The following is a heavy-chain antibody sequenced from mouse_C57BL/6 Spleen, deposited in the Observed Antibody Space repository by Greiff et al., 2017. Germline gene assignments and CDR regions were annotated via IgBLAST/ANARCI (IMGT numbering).Heavy chain of an antibody. CDR1: GYTFTSYG. J-gene: IGHJ3*01. V-gene: IGHV1-81*01. CDR3: TRSYYGSSPAWFAY. CDR2: IYPRSGNT. Sequence: QVQLKQSGAELARPGASVKLSCKASGYTFTSYGISWVKQRTGQGLEWIGEIYPRSGNTYYIEKFKGKATLTADKSYSTAYMELRSLTSEDSAVYFGTRSYYGSSPAWFAYWGQGTLVTVSA. D-gene: IGHD1-1*01.